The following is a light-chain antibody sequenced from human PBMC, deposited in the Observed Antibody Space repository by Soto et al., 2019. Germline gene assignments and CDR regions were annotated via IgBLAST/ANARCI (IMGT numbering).Light chain of an antibody. Sequence: EIVLTQSPATLSLSPGERATLSCGASQSVGSSYLAWYQQKPGLAPRLLIYDASISATGIPDRFSVSGSLTDFTLTISGLEPEDFVVYYCQQYGNSPYTFGQGTKLEI. CDR1: QSVGSSY. V-gene: IGKV3D-20*01. CDR3: QQYGNSPYT. CDR2: DAS. J-gene: IGKJ2*01.